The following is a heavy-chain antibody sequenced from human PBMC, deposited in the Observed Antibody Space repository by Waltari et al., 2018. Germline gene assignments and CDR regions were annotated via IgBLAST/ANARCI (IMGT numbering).Heavy chain of an antibody. Sequence: QVQLQQWGAGLLKPSETLSLTCAVYGGSFSGYYWSWIRQPPGKGLEWIGEINHSGRTNDTPSLKSRVTISVDTSKNQFALKLSAVTAADTAVYYCASTVVVTAIGGWFDPWGQGTLVTVSS. V-gene: IGHV4-34*01. CDR3: ASTVVVTAIGGWFDP. CDR1: GGSFSGYY. CDR2: INHSGRT. J-gene: IGHJ5*02. D-gene: IGHD2-21*02.